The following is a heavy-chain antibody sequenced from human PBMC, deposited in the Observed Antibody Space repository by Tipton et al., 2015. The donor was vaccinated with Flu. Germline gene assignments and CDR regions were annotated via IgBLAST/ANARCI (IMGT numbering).Heavy chain of an antibody. V-gene: IGHV3-7*01. CDR2: IKQDGTDR. CDR3: AREDSSGAFDI. D-gene: IGHD2-21*01. Sequence: GSLRLSCAASGFTFSNYWMTWVRQGPGKGLEWVANIKQDGTDRNYVDSVRGRFTISRDNAKKSMSLQMNSLRAEDTAVYFCAREDSSGAFDIWGQGTMVTVSS. CDR1: GFTFSNYW. J-gene: IGHJ3*02.